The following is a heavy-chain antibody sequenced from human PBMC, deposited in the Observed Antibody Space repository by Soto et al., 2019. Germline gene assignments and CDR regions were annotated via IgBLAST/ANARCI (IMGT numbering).Heavy chain of an antibody. Sequence: ASVKVSCKASGGTFSSYAISWVRQAPGQGLEWMGGIIPIFGTANYAQKFQGRVTITADKSTSTAYMELSSLRSEDTAVYYCATVTVVVTPRIAYDAFDIWGQGTMVTVSS. CDR1: GGTFSSYA. D-gene: IGHD2-21*02. CDR3: ATVTVVVTPRIAYDAFDI. CDR2: IIPIFGTA. J-gene: IGHJ3*02. V-gene: IGHV1-69*06.